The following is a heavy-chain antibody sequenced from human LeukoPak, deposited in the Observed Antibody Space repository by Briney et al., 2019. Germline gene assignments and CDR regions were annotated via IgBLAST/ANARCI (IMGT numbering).Heavy chain of an antibody. CDR3: ARDQEVKIVGAPPGY. D-gene: IGHD1-26*01. Sequence: GGSLRLSCAASGFTFSSYSMNWVRQAPGKGLEWVSSISSSSSYMYYADSVKGRFTISRDNAKNSLYLQMNSPRAEDTAVYYCARDQEVKIVGAPPGYWGQGTLVTVSS. CDR2: ISSSSSYM. CDR1: GFTFSSYS. J-gene: IGHJ4*02. V-gene: IGHV3-21*01.